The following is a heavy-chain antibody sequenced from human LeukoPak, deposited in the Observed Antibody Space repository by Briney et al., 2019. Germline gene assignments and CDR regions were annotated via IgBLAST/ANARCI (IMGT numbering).Heavy chain of an antibody. D-gene: IGHD6-13*01. V-gene: IGHV3-66*01. CDR1: GFTVSSNY. CDR2: IYSGGST. J-gene: IGHJ4*02. CDR3: ARAAPGLAAAAY. Sequence: GGSLRLSCAASGFTVSSNYMSWVRQAPGKGLEWVSVIYSGGSTYYADSVKGRFTISRDNSKNTLYLQMNSLRAEDTAVYYCARAAPGLAAAAYWGQGTLVTVSS.